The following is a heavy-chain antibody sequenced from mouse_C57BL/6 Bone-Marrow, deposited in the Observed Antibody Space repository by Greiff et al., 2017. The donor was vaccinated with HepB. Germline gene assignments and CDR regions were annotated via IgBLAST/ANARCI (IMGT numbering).Heavy chain of an antibody. J-gene: IGHJ2*01. D-gene: IGHD4-1*01. V-gene: IGHV1-50*01. CDR2: IDPSDSYT. Sequence: QVQLQQPGAELVKPGASVKLSCKASGYTFTSYWMQWVKQRPGQGLEWIGEIDPSDSYTNYNQKFKGKATLTVDTSSSTAYMQLSSLTSEDSAVYYCAREGVTGTDYWGQGTTLTVSS. CDR1: GYTFTSYW. CDR3: AREGVTGTDY.